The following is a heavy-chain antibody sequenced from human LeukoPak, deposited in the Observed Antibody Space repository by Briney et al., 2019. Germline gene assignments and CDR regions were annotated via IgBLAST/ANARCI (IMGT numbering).Heavy chain of an antibody. Sequence: PGGSLRLSCAASGFTFSSYAMSWVRQAPGKGLEWVSAISGSGGSTYYADSVKGRFTISRDNSKNTLYLQMNSLRAEDTAVYYCAKRFWSGYYNGPFGYWGQGTLVTVSS. D-gene: IGHD3-3*01. CDR1: GFTFSSYA. V-gene: IGHV3-23*01. CDR3: AKRFWSGYYNGPFGY. CDR2: ISGSGGST. J-gene: IGHJ4*02.